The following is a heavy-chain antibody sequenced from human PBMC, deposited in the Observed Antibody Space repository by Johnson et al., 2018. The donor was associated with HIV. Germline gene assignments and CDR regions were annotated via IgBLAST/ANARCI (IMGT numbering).Heavy chain of an antibody. CDR1: GFTFSTYG. J-gene: IGHJ3*02. CDR2: IWYDGSNA. V-gene: IGHV3-33*03. D-gene: IGHD4-23*01. Sequence: VQLVESGGGVVQPGRSLRLSCAASGFTFSTYGMHWVRQAPGTGLEWVAVIWYDGSNANYTDSVKGRFILSRDNSNNTLFLHMSRLRGEETAVYYFAKSPGKDHGGKSGAFDIWGQGTMVTVSS. CDR3: AKSPGKDHGGKSGAFDI.